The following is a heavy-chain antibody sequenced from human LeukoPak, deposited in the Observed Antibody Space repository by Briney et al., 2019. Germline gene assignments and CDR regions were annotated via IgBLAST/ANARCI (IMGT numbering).Heavy chain of an antibody. CDR1: GFTFSDYY. CDR2: IGTSGSTI. Sequence: GGSLRLSCAASGFTFSDYYMTWIRQAPGKGLEWVSCIGTSGSTIYYADSVKGRFTISRDNAKNSLYLHMNSLRAEDTAVYYCARVGLAVAAAPLAFDHRGHGTLVTVSS. V-gene: IGHV3-11*04. J-gene: IGHJ5*02. CDR3: ARVGLAVAAAPLAFDH. D-gene: IGHD6-13*01.